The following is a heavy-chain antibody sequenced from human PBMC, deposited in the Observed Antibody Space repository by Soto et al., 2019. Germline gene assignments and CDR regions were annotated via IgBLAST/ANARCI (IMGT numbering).Heavy chain of an antibody. CDR3: ARDLGVIDDAFDI. Sequence: QVQLVESGGGVVQPGRSLRLSCAASGFTFSSYGMHWVRQAPGKGLEWVAVIWYDGSNKYYADSVKGRFTISRDNSKXXLYLXXXXXXXXXXXXXXCARDLGVIDDAFDIWGQGTMVTVSS. V-gene: IGHV3-33*01. CDR2: IWYDGSNK. J-gene: IGHJ3*02. CDR1: GFTFSSYG. D-gene: IGHD3-22*01.